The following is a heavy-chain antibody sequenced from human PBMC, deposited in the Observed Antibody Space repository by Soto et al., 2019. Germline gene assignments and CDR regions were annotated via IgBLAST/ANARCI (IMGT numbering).Heavy chain of an antibody. Sequence: SETLSLTCTVSGGSVTNSSYYWGWIRQSPGKGLEWIGSVYYRGRSYSKSSVKNRVTISVDTSKNRSSLSLNSVTASDTAVYFCVSQRTTVPTQAYFDYWGPGALVTVSS. D-gene: IGHD4-17*01. J-gene: IGHJ4*02. CDR1: GGSVTNSSYY. V-gene: IGHV4-39*01. CDR3: VSQRTTVPTQAYFDY. CDR2: VYYRGRS.